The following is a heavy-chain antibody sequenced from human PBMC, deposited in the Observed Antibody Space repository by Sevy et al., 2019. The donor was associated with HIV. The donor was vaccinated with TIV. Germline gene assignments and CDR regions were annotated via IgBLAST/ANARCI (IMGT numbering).Heavy chain of an antibody. CDR2: ISDDSRYI. Sequence: GGSLRLSCAASGFTFRTYSMNWVRQAPGKGLEWLSSISDDSRYIYYSDSVKGRFTISRANAKNLLFLQMNRLRTEDTAVYYCAKGGAAGGSYYYFDYWGQGTLVTVSS. CDR3: AKGGAAGGSYYYFDY. CDR1: GFTFRTYS. D-gene: IGHD1-26*01. J-gene: IGHJ4*02. V-gene: IGHV3-21*04.